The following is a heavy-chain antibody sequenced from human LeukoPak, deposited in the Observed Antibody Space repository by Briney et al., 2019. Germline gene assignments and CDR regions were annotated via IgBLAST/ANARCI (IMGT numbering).Heavy chain of an antibody. CDR3: AIVKSYPSSGYYSGYFDY. V-gene: IGHV3-48*04. CDR1: GFTLRSYD. CDR2: ISSSGSTI. D-gene: IGHD3-22*01. J-gene: IGHJ4*02. Sequence: PGGSLRLSCAASGFTLRSYDMSWVRQAPGKGLEWVSYISSSGSTIYYADSVKGRFTISRDNAKNSLYLQMNSLRAEDTALYYCAIVKSYPSSGYYSGYFDYWGQGTLVTVSS.